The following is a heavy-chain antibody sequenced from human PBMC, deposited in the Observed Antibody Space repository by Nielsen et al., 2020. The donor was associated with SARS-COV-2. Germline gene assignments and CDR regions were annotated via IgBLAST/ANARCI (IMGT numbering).Heavy chain of an antibody. CDR2: MSGHRGDT. CDR1: GYTFTNYG. V-gene: IGHV1-18*04. J-gene: IGHJ5*02. Sequence: ASVKVSCKASGYTFTNYGISWVRQAPGQGLEWLGWMSGHRGDTYYAQKVQDRLTLTADSSTSTAFLELTSLTSDDTAVYYCARYSTGWFSGLYWFDPWGQGTLVTVST. CDR3: ARYSTGWFSGLYWFDP. D-gene: IGHD2-2*01.